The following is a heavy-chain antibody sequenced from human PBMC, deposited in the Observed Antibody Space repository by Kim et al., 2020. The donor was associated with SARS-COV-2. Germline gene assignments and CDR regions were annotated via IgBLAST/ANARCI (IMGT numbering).Heavy chain of an antibody. CDR3: ASPSIASLSAAMDV. D-gene: IGHD2-2*01. CDR2: IYSGGGT. V-gene: IGHV3-53*04. CDR1: GFTVSSNY. J-gene: IGHJ6*02. Sequence: GGSLRLSCAASGFTVSSNYMTWVRQAPGKGLEWVSVIYSGGGTYYADSVKGRFTISRHNSNNTLYLQMNSLRAEDTAVYYCASPSIASLSAAMDVWGQGTTVTVSS.